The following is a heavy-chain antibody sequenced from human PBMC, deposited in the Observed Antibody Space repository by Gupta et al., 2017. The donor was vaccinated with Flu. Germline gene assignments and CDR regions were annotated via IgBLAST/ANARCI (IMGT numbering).Heavy chain of an antibody. J-gene: IGHJ4*02. CDR1: GGSISSYY. V-gene: IGHV4-4*07. Sequence: QVQLQESGPGLVKPSETLSLTCTVSGGSISSYYWSWIRRPAGKGLEWIGRIYTGGRTSYKPSLKSRVTMSVDTARNQFSLRLSSVTAADTAVYYCARAGTVTLYYFDSWGQGTLVTVYS. D-gene: IGHD4-17*01. CDR3: ARAGTVTLYYFDS. CDR2: IYTGGRT.